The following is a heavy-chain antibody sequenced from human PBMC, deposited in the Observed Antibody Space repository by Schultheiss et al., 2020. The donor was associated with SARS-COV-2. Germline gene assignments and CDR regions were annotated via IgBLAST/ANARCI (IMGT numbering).Heavy chain of an antibody. CDR1: GFTFSSYS. Sequence: GGSLRLSCAASGFTFSSYSMNWVRQAPGKGLEWVSSISSSSSYIYYADSVKGRFTISRHNSKNTLYLQMNSLRAEDTAVYYCARDPSYYGGNSFPFDYWGQGTLVTVSS. V-gene: IGHV3-21*01. CDR3: ARDPSYYGGNSFPFDY. CDR2: ISSSSSYI. D-gene: IGHD4-23*01. J-gene: IGHJ4*02.